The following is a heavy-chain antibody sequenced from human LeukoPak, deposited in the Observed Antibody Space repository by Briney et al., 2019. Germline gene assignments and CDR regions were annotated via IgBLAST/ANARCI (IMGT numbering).Heavy chain of an antibody. CDR2: IKQDGSEK. V-gene: IGHV3-7*01. CDR3: ASYIAVAAPYWYFDL. D-gene: IGHD6-19*01. CDR1: GFTFSSYW. Sequence: GGSLRLSCAASGFTFSSYWMTWVRQAPGKGLEWVANIKQDGSEKYYVDSVKGRLTISRDNAKNSLYLQMNSLRAEDTAVYYCASYIAVAAPYWYFDLWAVAPWSLSPQ. J-gene: IGHJ2*01.